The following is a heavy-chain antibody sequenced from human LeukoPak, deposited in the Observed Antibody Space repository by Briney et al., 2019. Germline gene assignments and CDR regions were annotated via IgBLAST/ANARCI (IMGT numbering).Heavy chain of an antibody. CDR2: IRYDGSNK. Sequence: PGGSLRLSCAASGFTFSSYGMLWVRQAPGKGLEWVAFIRYDGSNKYYADSVKGRFTISRDNSKNTLYLQMNSLRAEDTAVYYCAKPRYQLPIFDYWGQGTLVTVSS. V-gene: IGHV3-30*02. CDR3: AKPRYQLPIFDY. D-gene: IGHD2-2*01. CDR1: GFTFSSYG. J-gene: IGHJ4*02.